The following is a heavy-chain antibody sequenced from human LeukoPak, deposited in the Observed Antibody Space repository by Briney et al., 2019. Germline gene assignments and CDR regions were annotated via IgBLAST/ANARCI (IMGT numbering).Heavy chain of an antibody. CDR3: AKDQRWLQAQGDDAFDI. CDR1: GFTFSSYG. J-gene: IGHJ3*02. CDR2: IRYDGSNK. V-gene: IGHV3-30*02. Sequence: GGSLRLSCAASGFTFSSYGMHWVRQAPGKGLEWVAFIRYDGSNKYYADSVKGRFTISRDNSKNTLYVQMNSLRAEDTAVYYCAKDQRWLQAQGDDAFDIWGQGTMVTVSS. D-gene: IGHD5-24*01.